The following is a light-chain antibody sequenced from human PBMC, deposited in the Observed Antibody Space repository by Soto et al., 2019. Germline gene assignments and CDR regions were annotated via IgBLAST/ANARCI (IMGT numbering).Light chain of an antibody. J-gene: IGKJ5*01. CDR2: GAS. Sequence: EIVLTQSPGTVSLSPGEGASLSCRASQSVSSNQIAWYQQKPGQAPRLLIYGASTRATGIPARFSGSGSGTEFTLTISSLQSEDFAVYYCQQYNNWPPLTFGQGTRLEIK. V-gene: IGKV3-15*01. CDR1: QSVSSN. CDR3: QQYNNWPPLT.